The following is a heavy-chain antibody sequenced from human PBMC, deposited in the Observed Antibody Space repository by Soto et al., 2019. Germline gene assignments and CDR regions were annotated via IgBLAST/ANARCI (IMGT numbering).Heavy chain of an antibody. CDR3: AAVIQNTPIEY. J-gene: IGHJ4*02. CDR2: ISSSGSTI. V-gene: IGHV3-48*03. D-gene: IGHD2-15*01. CDR1: GFTFSSYE. Sequence: GGSLRLSCAASGFTFSSYEMNCLRQAPGKGLEWVSYISSSGSTIYYADSVKGRFTISRGNSKNTLYLQMNSLRAEDTAVYYCAAVIQNTPIEYWGQGTMVTVSS.